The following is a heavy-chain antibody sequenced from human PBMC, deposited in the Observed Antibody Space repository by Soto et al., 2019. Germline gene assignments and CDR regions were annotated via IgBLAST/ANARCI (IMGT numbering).Heavy chain of an antibody. J-gene: IGHJ3*02. Sequence: GASVKVSCKASGYTFTSYDSNWVRQATGQGLEWVGWMNPNSGNTGYAQKFQGRVTMTRNTSISTAYMELSSLRSEDTAVYYCASTNRLASTDGDAFDIWGQGTMVTVSS. CDR1: GYTFTSYD. V-gene: IGHV1-8*01. CDR2: MNPNSGNT. CDR3: ASTNRLASTDGDAFDI. D-gene: IGHD3-9*01.